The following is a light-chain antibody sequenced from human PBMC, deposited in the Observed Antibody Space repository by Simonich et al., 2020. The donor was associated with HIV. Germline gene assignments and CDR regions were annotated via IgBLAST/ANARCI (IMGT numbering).Light chain of an antibody. CDR2: DAS. Sequence: DLQMTHSPSSLSSSVGDRVTITCQTSQDIANYLNWYQQKPGKAPKLLIFDASNLETGVPSRFSGNASGTDFTFTITSLRPEDIATYYCQQYDNLPYTFGQGTKLEIK. CDR1: QDIANY. V-gene: IGKV1-33*01. J-gene: IGKJ2*01. CDR3: QQYDNLPYT.